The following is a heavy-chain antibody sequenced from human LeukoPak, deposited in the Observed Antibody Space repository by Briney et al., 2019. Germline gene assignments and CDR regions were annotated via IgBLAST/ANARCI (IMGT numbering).Heavy chain of an antibody. CDR1: GFSFSSYG. Sequence: PGGSLRLSCAASGFSFSSYGMHWVRQAPGKGLEWVAVMWYDGSNKNYADSVKGRFTISRDNSKNTLYLQMNTLRAEDTAMYYCARGVSDAFDIWGQGTMVTVSS. CDR2: MWYDGSNK. V-gene: IGHV3-33*01. CDR3: ARGVSDAFDI. J-gene: IGHJ3*02.